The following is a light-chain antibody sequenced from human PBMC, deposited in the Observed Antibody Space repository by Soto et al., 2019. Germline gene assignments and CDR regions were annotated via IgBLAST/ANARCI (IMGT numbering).Light chain of an antibody. V-gene: IGKV3-20*01. J-gene: IGKJ1*01. CDR3: QQYGSSWT. CDR1: QSVSSSY. CDR2: GAS. Sequence: EIVLTQSAGALGCAPWERAAGSCMASQSVSSSYLAWYQQKPGQAPRLLIYGASSRATGIPDRFSGSGSGTDFTLTISRLEPEDFAVYYCQQYGSSWTFGQGTKVDIK.